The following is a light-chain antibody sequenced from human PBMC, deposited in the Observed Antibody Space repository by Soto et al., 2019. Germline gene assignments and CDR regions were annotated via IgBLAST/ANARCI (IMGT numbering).Light chain of an antibody. V-gene: IGKV1-33*01. CDR1: QDISNY. J-gene: IGKJ3*01. CDR3: QQYDNLPLL. CDR2: DAS. Sequence: DIQMAQSPSSLSASVGDRVTITCQASQDISNYLNWYQQKPGKAPKLLIYDASNLETGVPSRFSGSGSGTDFTFTISSLQPEGIATYYCQQYDNLPLLFGPGTKVDIK.